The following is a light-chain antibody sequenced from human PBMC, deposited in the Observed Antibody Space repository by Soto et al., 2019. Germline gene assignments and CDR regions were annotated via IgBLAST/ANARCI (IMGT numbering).Light chain of an antibody. J-gene: IGKJ2*01. V-gene: IGKV3-20*01. CDR3: QQYGSSPPYT. CDR1: HSVSSSY. CDR2: GAS. Sequence: EIVLTQSPGTLSLSPGEGATLSCRASHSVSSSYLAWYQQNPGQAPRLLIYGASSRATGIPDRFSGSGSGTDFTLTISRLEPEDFAVYYCQQYGSSPPYTFGQGTKLEIK.